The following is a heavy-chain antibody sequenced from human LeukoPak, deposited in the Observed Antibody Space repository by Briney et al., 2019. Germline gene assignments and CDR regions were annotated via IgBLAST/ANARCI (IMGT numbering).Heavy chain of an antibody. CDR1: GFTVSSNY. CDR2: IYSGGTT. D-gene: IGHD2-2*01. CDR3: ARNFGTSYNS. V-gene: IGHV3-53*01. J-gene: IGHJ4*02. Sequence: GGSLRLSCAASGFTVSSNYMGWVRQAPDKGLEWASVIYSGGTTYYADSVKGRFTISRDISKNTVFLQMNSLRAEDTAVYYCARNFGTSYNSWGQGILVTVSS.